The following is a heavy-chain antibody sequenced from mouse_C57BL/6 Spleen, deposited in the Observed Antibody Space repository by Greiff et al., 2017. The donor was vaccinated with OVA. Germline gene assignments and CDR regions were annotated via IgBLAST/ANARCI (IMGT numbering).Heavy chain of an antibody. D-gene: IGHD2-4*01. CDR3: ARWYYDYDKDFDY. CDR1: GYTFTSYW. J-gene: IGHJ2*01. Sequence: VQLQQPGAELVKPGASVKLSCKASGYTFTSYWMHWVKQRPGQGLEWIGMIHPNSGSTNYNEKFKSKATLTVDKSSSTAYMQLSSLTSEDSAVYYCARWYYDYDKDFDYWGQGTTLTVSS. CDR2: IHPNSGST. V-gene: IGHV1-64*01.